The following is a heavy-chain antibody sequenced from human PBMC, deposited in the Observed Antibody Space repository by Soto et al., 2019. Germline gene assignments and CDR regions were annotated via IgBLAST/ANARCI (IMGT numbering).Heavy chain of an antibody. J-gene: IGHJ4*02. Sequence: ETLSLTCTVSGGSISSTSYYWGWIRQTPGKGLEWIASIYYSGSTYYNPSLKSRVSISVDTSKNQFSLKLASVTAADTAVYYCARDPPSSGATHNSFDYWGQGTLVTVSS. V-gene: IGHV4-39*02. D-gene: IGHD2-15*01. CDR3: ARDPPSSGATHNSFDY. CDR1: GGSISSTSYY. CDR2: IYYSGST.